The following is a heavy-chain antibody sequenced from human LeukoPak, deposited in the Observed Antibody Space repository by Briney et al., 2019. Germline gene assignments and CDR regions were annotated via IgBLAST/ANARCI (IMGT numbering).Heavy chain of an antibody. CDR3: AKNRDSSDYPRDFDY. CDR1: GFTFSTYS. CDR2: IRHDGSYQ. V-gene: IGHV3-30*02. J-gene: IGHJ4*02. Sequence: GGSLRLSCAASGFTFSTYSMNWVRQAPGKGLVWVAFIRHDGSYQQYVDSVKGRFTVSRDNSKDTVYLQMNSLRTEDTAVYYCAKNRDSSDYPRDFDYWGQGTLVTVSS. D-gene: IGHD3-22*01.